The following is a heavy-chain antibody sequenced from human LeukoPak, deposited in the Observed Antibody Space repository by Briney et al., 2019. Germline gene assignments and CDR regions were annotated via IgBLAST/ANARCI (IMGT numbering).Heavy chain of an antibody. J-gene: IGHJ6*03. CDR1: GFTFSDYY. V-gene: IGHV3-11*04. Sequence: PGGSLRLSCAASGFTFSDYYMSWIRQAPGKGLEWVSYISSSGSTIYYADSVKGRFTISRDNAKNSLYLQMNSLRAEDTAVYYCARDSDLYALYYYYMDVWGKGTTVTVSS. CDR3: ARDSDLYALYYYYMDV. CDR2: ISSSGSTI. D-gene: IGHD2-8*01.